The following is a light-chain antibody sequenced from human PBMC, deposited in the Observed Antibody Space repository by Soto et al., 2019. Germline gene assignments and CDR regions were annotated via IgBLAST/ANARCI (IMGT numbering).Light chain of an antibody. J-gene: IGKJ5*01. Sequence: EIVLTQSPATLSLSTRERATLSCRASQSVSSYLAWYQQKPGQAPRLLIYGASSRATGIPDRFSGSGSGTDFTLTISRLEPEDFAVYYCQQYGSSPITVGQGTRLEI. CDR1: QSVSSY. CDR2: GAS. V-gene: IGKV3-20*01. CDR3: QQYGSSPIT.